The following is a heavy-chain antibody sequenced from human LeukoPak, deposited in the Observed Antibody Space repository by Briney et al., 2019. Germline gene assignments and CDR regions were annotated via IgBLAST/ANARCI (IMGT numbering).Heavy chain of an antibody. V-gene: IGHV3-30*18. CDR2: ISYDGSNK. Sequence: GGSLRLSCAASGFTFSSYGMHWVRQAPGKGLEWVAVISYDGSNKYYADSVKGRFTISRDNSKNTLYLQMNSLRAEDTAVYYCAKVGRIAVADTKSAEYFQHWGQGTLVTVSS. J-gene: IGHJ1*01. D-gene: IGHD6-19*01. CDR1: GFTFSSYG. CDR3: AKVGRIAVADTKSAEYFQH.